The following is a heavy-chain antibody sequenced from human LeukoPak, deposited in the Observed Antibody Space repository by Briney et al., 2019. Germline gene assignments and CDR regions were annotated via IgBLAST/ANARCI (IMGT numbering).Heavy chain of an antibody. CDR2: TNHSGST. D-gene: IGHD1-26*01. Sequence: QPSETLSLTCAVYGGSFSGYYWSWIRQPPGKGLEWIGETNHSGSTNYNPSLKSRVTISVDTSKNQFSLKLSSVTAADTAVYYCARYIWEPPIYYFDYWGQGTLVTVSS. CDR1: GGSFSGYY. CDR3: ARYIWEPPIYYFDY. V-gene: IGHV4-34*01. J-gene: IGHJ4*02.